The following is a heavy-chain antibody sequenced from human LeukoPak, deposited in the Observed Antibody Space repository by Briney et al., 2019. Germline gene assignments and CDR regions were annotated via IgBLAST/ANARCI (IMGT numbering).Heavy chain of an antibody. CDR1: GFTFSGHW. J-gene: IGHJ4*02. CDR2: INQGGSDK. D-gene: IGHD1-14*01. V-gene: IGHV3-7*01. CDR3: TRDRSRAEDD. Sequence: GGSLRLSCAASGFTFSGHWMSWVRQAPGKGLEWVANINQGGSDKYYVDSVKGRFTISRDDANNLLYLQMNSLRGEDTAVYYCTRDRSRAEDDWGQGTLVTASS.